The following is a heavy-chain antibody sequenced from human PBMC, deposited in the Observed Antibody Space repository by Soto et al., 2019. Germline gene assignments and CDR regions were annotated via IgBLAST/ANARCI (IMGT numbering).Heavy chain of an antibody. CDR1: GGSISSSSYY. V-gene: IGHV4-39*01. Sequence: QLQLQESGPGLVKPSETLSLTCTVSGGSISSSSYYWGWIRQPPGKGLEWIGSIYYSGSTYYNPSLKSRVTISVDTSKNQFPLKLSSVTAADTAVYYCARHTDWQWLLTVDYWGQGTLVTVSS. CDR2: IYYSGST. CDR3: ARHTDWQWLLTVDY. J-gene: IGHJ4*02. D-gene: IGHD6-19*01.